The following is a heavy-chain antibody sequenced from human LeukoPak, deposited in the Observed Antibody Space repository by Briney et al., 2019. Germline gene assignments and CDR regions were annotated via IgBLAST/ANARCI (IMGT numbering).Heavy chain of an antibody. CDR1: GFTFSSYG. D-gene: IGHD6-19*01. J-gene: IGHJ4*02. Sequence: GGSLRLSCAAPGFTFSSYGMHWVRQAPGKGLEWVAVIWYDGSNKYYADSVKGRFTISSDNSKNTLYLQMNSLRAEDTAVYYCAREQWLVGWDYWGQGTLVTVSS. V-gene: IGHV3-33*08. CDR3: AREQWLVGWDY. CDR2: IWYDGSNK.